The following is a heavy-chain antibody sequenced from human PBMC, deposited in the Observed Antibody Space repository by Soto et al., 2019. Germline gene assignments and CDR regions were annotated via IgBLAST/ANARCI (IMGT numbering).Heavy chain of an antibody. CDR1: VCCIGGFY. CDR3: ARAGGYAFRSRQETHLEV. CDR2: LYYTGST. J-gene: IGHJ6*01. Sequence: SSTXSLTGNVGVCCIGGFYFRLIRHSPGKRLELIGYLYYTGSTNYNPALKSRVTISLDTSKNKFSMQVRSVTAADTAPYYRARAGGYAFRSRQETHLEVWGQGTTLKVYS. D-gene: IGHD3-22*01. V-gene: IGHV4-59*01.